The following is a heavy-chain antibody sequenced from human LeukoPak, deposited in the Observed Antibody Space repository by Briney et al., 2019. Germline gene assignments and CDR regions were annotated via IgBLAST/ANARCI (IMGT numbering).Heavy chain of an antibody. CDR2: IKRQTDGGTT. J-gene: IGHJ4*02. CDR1: GFTFKNAW. Sequence: SGGSLRLSCAASGFTFKNAWMSWVRQAPGRGLEWLGLIKRQTDGGTTDYAAPVKGGVTISRDDSENTMYLQMSGLRAEDTAMYYCTTSSYCDKNVCQASFDYWGQGTLVTVSS. V-gene: IGHV3-15*01. CDR3: TTSSYCDKNVCQASFDY. D-gene: IGHD2/OR15-2a*01.